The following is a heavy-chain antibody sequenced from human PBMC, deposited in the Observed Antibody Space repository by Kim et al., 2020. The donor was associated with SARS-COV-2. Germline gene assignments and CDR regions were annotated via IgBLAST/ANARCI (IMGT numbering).Heavy chain of an antibody. J-gene: IGHJ4*02. CDR2: IIPIFGTA. CDR1: GGTFSSYA. Sequence: SVKVSCKASGGTFSSYAISWVRQAPGQGLEWMGGIIPIFGTANYAQKFQGRVTITADESTSTAYMELSSLRSEDTAVYYCAAVCHLDSSGYPTDPFDYWCQCTLVTVTS. CDR3: AAVCHLDSSGYPTDPFDY. V-gene: IGHV1-69*13. D-gene: IGHD3-22*01.